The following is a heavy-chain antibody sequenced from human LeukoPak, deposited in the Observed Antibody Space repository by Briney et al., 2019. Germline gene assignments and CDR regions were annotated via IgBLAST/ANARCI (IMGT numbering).Heavy chain of an antibody. CDR1: GYTFTSNY. D-gene: IGHD5-24*01. CDR3: ARVEARWLQFDY. J-gene: IGHJ4*02. CDR2: ISPSGGST. Sequence: ASVKVSCKAFGYTFTSNYMHWVRQAPGQGPEWMGVISPSGGSTTYAQKFQGRVTMTRDTSISTAYMELSRLRSDDTAVYYCARVEARWLQFDYWGQGTLVTVSS. V-gene: IGHV1-46*01.